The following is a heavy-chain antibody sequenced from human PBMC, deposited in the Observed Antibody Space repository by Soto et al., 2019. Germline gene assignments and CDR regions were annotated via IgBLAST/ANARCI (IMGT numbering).Heavy chain of an antibody. V-gene: IGHV1-18*01. CDR1: GYTFTSYG. CDR3: ARDSLPNYDILTGSLDP. Sequence: ASVKVSCKASGYTFTSYGISWVRQAPGQGLEWMGWISAYNGNTNYAQKLQGRVTMTTDTSTSTAYMELRSLRSDDTAVYYCARDSLPNYDILTGSLDPWGQGTLVTVYS. CDR2: ISAYNGNT. D-gene: IGHD3-9*01. J-gene: IGHJ5*02.